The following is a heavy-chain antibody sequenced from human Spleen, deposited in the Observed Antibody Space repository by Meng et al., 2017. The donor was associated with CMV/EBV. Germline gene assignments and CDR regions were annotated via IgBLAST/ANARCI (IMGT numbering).Heavy chain of an antibody. J-gene: IGHJ4*01. V-gene: IGHV4-39*07. CDR2: IYYSVST. Sequence: SGGSLSSSNYYWGWIRQPPGQGLEWIGSIYYSVSTYYNPSLKSRITISVDTSKNQFSLKLTSVTAADTAVYYCARAIERFYYDNSDYWGHGTLVTVSS. CDR1: GGSLSSSNYY. D-gene: IGHD3-22*01. CDR3: ARAIERFYYDNSDY.